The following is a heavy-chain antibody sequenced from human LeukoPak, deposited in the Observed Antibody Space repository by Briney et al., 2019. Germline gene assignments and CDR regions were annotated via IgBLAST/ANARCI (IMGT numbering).Heavy chain of an antibody. CDR3: ARDTYYYDSSGPTLQH. Sequence: KPSETLSLTCTVSGGSISSYYWSWIRQPAGKGLEWIGRIYTSGSTNYNPSLKSRVTMSVDTSKNQFSLKLSSVTAADTAVYYCARDTYYYDSSGPTLQHWGQGTLVTVSS. V-gene: IGHV4-4*07. J-gene: IGHJ1*01. CDR2: IYTSGST. CDR1: GGSISSYY. D-gene: IGHD3-22*01.